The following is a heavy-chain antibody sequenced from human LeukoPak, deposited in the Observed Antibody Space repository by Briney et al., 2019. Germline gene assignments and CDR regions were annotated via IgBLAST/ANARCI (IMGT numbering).Heavy chain of an antibody. V-gene: IGHV3-30*04. Sequence: GGSLRLSCEASGFTFSTYAMNWVRQAPGKGLEWVAVISIDGSDKNHADSVKGRFTISRDNSKNTLYLQMNSLRAEDTAVYFCARDVKSSAEYYFDYWGQGTLVTVSS. CDR1: GFTFSTYA. CDR3: ARDVKSSAEYYFDY. CDR2: ISIDGSDK. D-gene: IGHD6-13*01. J-gene: IGHJ4*02.